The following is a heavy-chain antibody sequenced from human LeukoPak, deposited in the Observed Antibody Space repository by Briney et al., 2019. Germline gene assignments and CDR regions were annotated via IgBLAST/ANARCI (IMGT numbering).Heavy chain of an antibody. V-gene: IGHV3-23*01. J-gene: IGHJ4*02. CDR3: AKVRMSTGWTFDF. CDR2: IDGSGDNR. D-gene: IGHD2-2*01. Sequence: GGSLTLSCAASGFTFKNYAMSWVRQAPGKGLEWVSSIDGSGDNRYYADSVKGRFTISRDNSGNTLYLQLRGLGAEDTATYYCAKVRMSTGWTFDFWGQGSLVTVSS. CDR1: GFTFKNYA.